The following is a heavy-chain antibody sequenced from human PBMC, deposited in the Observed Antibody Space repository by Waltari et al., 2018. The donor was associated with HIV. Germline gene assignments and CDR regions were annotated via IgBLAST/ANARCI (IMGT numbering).Heavy chain of an antibody. CDR3: AKDINPGSGSYYFDY. CDR2: ISWNSGRI. V-gene: IGHV3-9*01. CDR1: GFTCDGYA. D-gene: IGHD1-26*01. Sequence: ELQLVESGGGLVQPVRSLRLSCSASGFTCDGYAFHWVRQAPGKGLEWVSGISWNSGRIDYGDSVKGRFTISRDNAKNSLYLQMNSLRAEDTALYYCAKDINPGSGSYYFDYWGQGTLVTVSS. J-gene: IGHJ4*02.